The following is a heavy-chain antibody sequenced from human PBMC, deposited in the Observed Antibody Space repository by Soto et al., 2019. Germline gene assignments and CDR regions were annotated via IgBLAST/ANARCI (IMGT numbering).Heavy chain of an antibody. CDR2: ISGNGAET. D-gene: IGHD6-19*01. CDR3: GKVRRGSGWFVSNY. Sequence: PGGSLRLSCAASGFTFSSYAMSWVRQAPGKGLEWVSAISGNGAETSYADSVRGRFTISRDNSKDTLFLHMNSLRADDTAVYYCGKVRRGSGWFVSNYWGLGVLVTVS. CDR1: GFTFSSYA. J-gene: IGHJ4*02. V-gene: IGHV3-23*01.